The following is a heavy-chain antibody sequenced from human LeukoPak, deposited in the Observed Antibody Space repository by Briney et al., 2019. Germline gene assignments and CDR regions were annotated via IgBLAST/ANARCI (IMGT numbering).Heavy chain of an antibody. CDR2: IIPIFGTA. CDR1: GGTFSSYA. J-gene: IGHJ3*02. D-gene: IGHD3-3*01. CDR3: ARGLHTSGYAFDI. Sequence: SVKVSCKASGGTFSSYAISRVRQAPGQGLEWMGRIIPIFGTANYAQKFQGRVTITTDESTSTAYMELSSLRSEDTAVYYCARGLHTSGYAFDIWGQGTMVTVSS. V-gene: IGHV1-69*05.